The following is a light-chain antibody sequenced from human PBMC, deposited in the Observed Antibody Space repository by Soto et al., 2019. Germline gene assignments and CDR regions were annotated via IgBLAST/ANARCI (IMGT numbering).Light chain of an antibody. CDR3: AAWDDTLNAAV. CDR2: SDN. V-gene: IGLV1-44*01. CDR1: SSNIGSHT. J-gene: IGLJ2*01. Sequence: QSVLTQPYSASGTPEQRVTISCSGSSSNIGSHTLNWYQQLPGSAPSLLIYSDNQRPSGVPDRFSGSTSGTSASLAISGLQSEDEAEYYCAAWDDTLNAAVFGGGTKLTVL.